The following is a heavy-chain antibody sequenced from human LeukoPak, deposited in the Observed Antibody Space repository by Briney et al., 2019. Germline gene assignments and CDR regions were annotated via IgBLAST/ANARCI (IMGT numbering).Heavy chain of an antibody. J-gene: IGHJ4*02. D-gene: IGHD3-3*01. Sequence: PSETLSLTCTVSGGSISSSSYYWGWIRQPPGKGLKWIGSIYYSGSTYYNPSLKSRVTISVDTSKNQFSLKLSSVTAADTAVYYCASRGTYDFWSGYSDYWGQGTLVTVSS. V-gene: IGHV4-39*01. CDR2: IYYSGST. CDR1: GGSISSSSYY. CDR3: ASRGTYDFWSGYSDY.